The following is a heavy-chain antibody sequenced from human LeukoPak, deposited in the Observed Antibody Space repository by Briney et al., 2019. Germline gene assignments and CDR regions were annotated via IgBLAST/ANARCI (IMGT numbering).Heavy chain of an antibody. J-gene: IGHJ4*02. CDR3: AKEHTYYYDSSGYSYFDY. CDR2: ISWNSGSI. D-gene: IGHD3-22*01. CDR1: GFTFDDYA. Sequence: GGSLRLSCAASGFTFDDYAMHWVRQAPGKGLEWVSGISWNSGSIGYADSVKGRFTISRDNAKNSLYPQMNSLRAEDMALYYCAKEHTYYYDSSGYSYFDYWGQGTLVTVSS. V-gene: IGHV3-9*03.